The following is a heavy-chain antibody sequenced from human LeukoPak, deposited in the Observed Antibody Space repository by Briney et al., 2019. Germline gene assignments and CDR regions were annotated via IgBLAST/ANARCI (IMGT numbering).Heavy chain of an antibody. D-gene: IGHD1-26*01. J-gene: IGHJ6*03. CDR1: GFTFSSYA. Sequence: GGSLRLSCAASGFTFSSYAMSWVRQAPGQGLGWVSALSGSGGSTYYADSVKGRFTISRDNSKNTLYLQMNSLRAEDTAVYYCAKKWGVYSAYYYYMDVWGQGTTVTVSS. CDR2: LSGSGGST. CDR3: AKKWGVYSAYYYYMDV. V-gene: IGHV3-23*01.